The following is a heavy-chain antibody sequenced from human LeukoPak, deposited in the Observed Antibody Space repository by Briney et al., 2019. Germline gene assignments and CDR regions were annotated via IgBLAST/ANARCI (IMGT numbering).Heavy chain of an antibody. V-gene: IGHV5-51*01. Sequence: GESLKISCKGSVYSFTSYWIGWVRQMPGKGLEWMGIIYPGDSDTRYSPSFQGQVTISADKSIRTAYLQWSSLKASDTAMYYCARPQWPRAVDAFDIWGQGTMVTVSS. CDR3: ARPQWPRAVDAFDI. D-gene: IGHD6-19*01. CDR2: IYPGDSDT. CDR1: VYSFTSYW. J-gene: IGHJ3*02.